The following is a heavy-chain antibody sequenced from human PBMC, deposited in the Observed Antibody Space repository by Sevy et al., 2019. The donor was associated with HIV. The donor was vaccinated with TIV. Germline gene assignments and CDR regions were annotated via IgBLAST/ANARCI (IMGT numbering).Heavy chain of an antibody. Sequence: GGSLRLSCVASGFTFSSSNMNWVRQAPGKGLEWVSSISSSSSYIYYADSLKGRFTISRDNAKNSLYLQMNSLSAEDTAVYYCARDEATGIAFDIWGQGTMVTVSS. CDR1: GFTFSSSN. CDR3: ARDEATGIAFDI. V-gene: IGHV3-21*01. D-gene: IGHD5-12*01. J-gene: IGHJ3*02. CDR2: ISSSSSYI.